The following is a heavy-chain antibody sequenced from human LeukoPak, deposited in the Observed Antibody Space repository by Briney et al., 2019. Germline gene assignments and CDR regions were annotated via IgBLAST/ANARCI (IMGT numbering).Heavy chain of an antibody. CDR3: ASLYYDILTGYDYYGMDV. V-gene: IGHV3-7*03. D-gene: IGHD3-9*01. J-gene: IGHJ6*04. Sequence: GGSLRLSCAASGFTFSSYWMSWVRQAPGKGLEWVANIKQDGSEKYYVDSVKGRFTISRDNAKNPLYLQMNSLRAEDTAVYYCASLYYDILTGYDYYGMDVWGKGTTVTVSS. CDR2: IKQDGSEK. CDR1: GFTFSSYW.